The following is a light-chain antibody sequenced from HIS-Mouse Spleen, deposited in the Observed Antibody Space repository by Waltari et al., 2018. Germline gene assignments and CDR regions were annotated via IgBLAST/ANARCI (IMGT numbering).Light chain of an antibody. CDR1: SSDVGGYNY. Sequence: QSALTQPRSVSGSPGQSVTISCTGTSSDVGGYNYVSWYQQHPGKAPKLMIYDVSKRPHGVPDRFSGSKSGNTASLTISGLQAEDEADYYCCSYAGSYTFVFGGGTKLTVL. CDR2: DVS. V-gene: IGLV2-11*01. J-gene: IGLJ2*01. CDR3: CSYAGSYTFV.